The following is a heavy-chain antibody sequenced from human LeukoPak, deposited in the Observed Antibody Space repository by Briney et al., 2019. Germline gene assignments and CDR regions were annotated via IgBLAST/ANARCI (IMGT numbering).Heavy chain of an antibody. CDR3: ARDWYYYDSSGLRTPYYYYYYGMDV. CDR2: ISYDGSNK. Sequence: HPGGSLRLSCGASGLPFSIYGMNWVRQAPGKGLEWVAVISYDGSNKYYADSVKGRFTISRDNSKNTLYLQMNSLRAEDTAVYYCARDWYYYDSSGLRTPYYYYYYGMDVWGQGTTVTVSS. CDR1: GLPFSIYG. D-gene: IGHD3-22*01. V-gene: IGHV3-30*19. J-gene: IGHJ6*02.